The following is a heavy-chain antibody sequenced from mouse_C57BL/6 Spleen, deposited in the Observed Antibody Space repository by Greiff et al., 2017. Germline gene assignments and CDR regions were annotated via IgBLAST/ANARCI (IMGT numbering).Heavy chain of an antibody. V-gene: IGHV1-64*01. CDR1: GYTFTSYW. Sequence: QVQLQQPGAELVKPGASVKLSCKASGYTFTSYWMHWGKQRPGQGLEWIGMIHPNSGSTNYNEKFKSKATLTVDKSSSTAYMQLSSLTSEDSAVYYCARALYYYGSSYDWYFDVGGTGTTVTVSS. D-gene: IGHD1-1*01. CDR3: ARALYYYGSSYDWYFDV. CDR2: IHPNSGST. J-gene: IGHJ1*03.